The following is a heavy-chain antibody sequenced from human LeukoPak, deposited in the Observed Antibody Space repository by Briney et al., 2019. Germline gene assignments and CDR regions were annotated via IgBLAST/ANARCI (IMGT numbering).Heavy chain of an antibody. CDR3: AKGESITNFGMGSGGYFDY. J-gene: IGHJ4*02. V-gene: IGHV5-51*01. Sequence: GESLKISCKGSGYSFTSYWIGWVRQMPGKGLEWMGIIYPGDSDTRYSPSFQGQVTISADKSISTAYLQWSSLKASDTAMYYCAKGESITNFGMGSGGYFDYWGQGTLVTVSS. D-gene: IGHD3-3*01. CDR2: IYPGDSDT. CDR1: GYSFTSYW.